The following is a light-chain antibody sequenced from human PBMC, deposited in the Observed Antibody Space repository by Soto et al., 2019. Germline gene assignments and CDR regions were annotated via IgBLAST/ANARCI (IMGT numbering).Light chain of an antibody. V-gene: IGKV3-15*01. CDR3: QQYNNGPPWT. CDR2: GAS. Sequence: EIVMTQSPATLSVSPGERATLSCRASQSVSSNLAWYQQKPGQAPRLLIYGASTRATGVPARFSGSGSGTEFTLTISGLQPEDFAVYYCQQYNNGPPWTFGQGTKVEIK. J-gene: IGKJ1*01. CDR1: QSVSSN.